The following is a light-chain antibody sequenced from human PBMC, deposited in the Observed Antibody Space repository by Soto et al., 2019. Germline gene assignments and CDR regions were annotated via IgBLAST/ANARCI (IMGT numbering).Light chain of an antibody. CDR2: GAS. CDR1: QSVSGN. CDR3: QQYNDWPRT. Sequence: ETVMAQSPATLSVSPGEGATLSCRASQSVSGNLAWYQQKPGQAPRLLIYGASTRASGFPARFSGGGSGTEFTLTISSLQSEDFAVYFCQQYNDWPRTFGGGTRVEI. J-gene: IGKJ4*01. V-gene: IGKV3D-15*01.